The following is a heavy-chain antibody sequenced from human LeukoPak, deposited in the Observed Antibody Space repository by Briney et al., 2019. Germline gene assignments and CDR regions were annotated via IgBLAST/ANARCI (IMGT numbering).Heavy chain of an antibody. Sequence: SETLSLTCTVSGGSISSYYWSWIRQPPGKGLEGRGYIYYSGSTNYNPSLKTRLTISVDTSKNQFSLKLSSVTAADTAVYYWAGGGSGWYEAPYNWFDPWGQGTLVTVSS. CDR2: IYYSGST. CDR3: AGGGSGWYEAPYNWFDP. CDR1: GGSISSYY. V-gene: IGHV4-59*01. D-gene: IGHD6-19*01. J-gene: IGHJ5*02.